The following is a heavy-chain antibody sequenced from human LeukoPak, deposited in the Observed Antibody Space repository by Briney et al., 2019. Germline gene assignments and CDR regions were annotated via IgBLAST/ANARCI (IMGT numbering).Heavy chain of an antibody. CDR2: VKSKADGGTT. V-gene: IGHV3-15*01. CDR1: GFTFSNAW. CDR3: TLGSWPIDY. D-gene: IGHD2-15*01. J-gene: IGHJ4*02. Sequence: GGSLRLSCAASGFTFSNAWMSWVRQAPGKGLEWGGRVKSKADGGTTDYAAPVKGRFAISRDDSKNTLYLQMNSLKTEDTAVYYCTLGSWPIDYWGQGTLVTVSS.